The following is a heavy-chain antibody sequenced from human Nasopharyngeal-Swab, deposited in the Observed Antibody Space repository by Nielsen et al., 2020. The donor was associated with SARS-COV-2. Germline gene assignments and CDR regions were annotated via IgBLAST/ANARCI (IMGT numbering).Heavy chain of an antibody. D-gene: IGHD6-25*01. CDR2: IYHGGNT. CDR1: GGSIRSSNW. Sequence: SETLSLTCDVSGGSIRSSNWWTLVRQPPGKGLEWIGEIYHGGNTNYNPSLKSRVSISVDKSKNQFSLKLTSVTATDTAVYYCARAQRGLAATIFYDYMDVWGKGTTVTVSS. J-gene: IGHJ6*03. CDR3: ARAQRGLAATIFYDYMDV. V-gene: IGHV4-4*02.